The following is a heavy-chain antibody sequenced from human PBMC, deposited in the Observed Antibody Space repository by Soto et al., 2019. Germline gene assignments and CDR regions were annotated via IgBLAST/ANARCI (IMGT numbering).Heavy chain of an antibody. J-gene: IGHJ6*02. V-gene: IGHV4-31*03. CDR3: ARGQQLADYYYYYGMDV. CDR1: GGSISSGGYY. D-gene: IGHD6-13*01. Sequence: QVQLQESGPGLVKPSQTLSLTCTVSGGSISSGGYYWSWIRQHPGKGLEWIGYIYYSGSTYYNPSLESRVTISVDTSKNQFSLKLSSVTAADTAVYYCARGQQLADYYYYYGMDVWGQGTTVTVSS. CDR2: IYYSGST.